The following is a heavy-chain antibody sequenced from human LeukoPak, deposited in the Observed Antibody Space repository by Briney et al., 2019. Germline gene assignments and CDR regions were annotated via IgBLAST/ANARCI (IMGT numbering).Heavy chain of an antibody. CDR3: ARRVYSSSWSYYFDY. Sequence: SETLSLTCTVSGGSISSSSYYWGWIRQPPGKGLEWIGSIYYSGSTYYNPSLKSRVTISVDTSKNQFSLKLSSVTAADTAVYYCARRVYSSSWSYYFDYWGQGTLVTVSS. V-gene: IGHV4-39*07. J-gene: IGHJ4*02. CDR2: IYYSGST. D-gene: IGHD6-13*01. CDR1: GGSISSSSYY.